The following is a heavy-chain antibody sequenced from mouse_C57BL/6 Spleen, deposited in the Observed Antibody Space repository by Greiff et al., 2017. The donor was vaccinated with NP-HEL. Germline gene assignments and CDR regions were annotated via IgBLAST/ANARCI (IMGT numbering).Heavy chain of an antibody. CDR3: ASFYYDYDGYAMDD. CDR1: GYAFSSYW. V-gene: IGHV1-80*01. J-gene: IGHJ4*01. Sequence: VQLKESGAELVKPGASVKISCKASGYAFSSYWMNWVKQRPGKGLEWIGQIYPGDGDTNYNGKFKGKATLTADKSSSTAYMQLSSLTSEDSAVYFCASFYYDYDGYAMDDWGQGTSVTVSS. CDR2: IYPGDGDT. D-gene: IGHD2-4*01.